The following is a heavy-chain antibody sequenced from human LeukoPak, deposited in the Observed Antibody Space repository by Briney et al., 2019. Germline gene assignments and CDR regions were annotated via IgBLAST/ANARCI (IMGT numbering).Heavy chain of an antibody. CDR3: ARVRSKDGSYQPVYYFDY. CDR1: AYSIGSGYY. CDR2: IYHSGST. D-gene: IGHD1-26*01. Sequence: KSSETLSLTCNVSAYSIGSGYYWGWIRQPPGKGLEWIGSIYHSGSTYYKPSLKSRVTISIDTSKNQFSLKLRSVTAADTAVYYCARVRSKDGSYQPVYYFDYWGQGTLVTVSS. J-gene: IGHJ4*02. V-gene: IGHV4-38-2*02.